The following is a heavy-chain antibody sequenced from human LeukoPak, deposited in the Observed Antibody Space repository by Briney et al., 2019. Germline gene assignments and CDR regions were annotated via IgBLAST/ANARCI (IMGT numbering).Heavy chain of an antibody. D-gene: IGHD6-13*01. CDR2: INPSGGST. CDR1: GYTFTSCN. V-gene: IGHV1-46*01. CDR3: ARSPSIAAAVAYYYYYYMDV. Sequence: ASVKVSCKASGYTFTSCNMHWVRQAPGQGLEWMGIINPSGGSTNYAQKFQGRVTMTRDTSISTAYMELSSLRSEDTAVYYCARSPSIAAAVAYYYYYYMDVWGKGTTVTISS. J-gene: IGHJ6*03.